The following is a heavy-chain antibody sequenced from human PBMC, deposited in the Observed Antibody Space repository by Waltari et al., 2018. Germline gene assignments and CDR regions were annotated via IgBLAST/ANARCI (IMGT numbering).Heavy chain of an antibody. CDR1: GFNLSGSA. V-gene: IGHV3-73*01. D-gene: IGHD3-3*01. Sequence: EVRLVESGGDVVPPGGSLKLSCVVNGFNLSGSAIHWVRQKPGKGLEWVGRVGTKATSHATFYGPSVEGRFTISRDDSHNTAFLHMKHLEGNDTGVYFCTRVTKGNTPRQFDYWGQGTLVTVSS. J-gene: IGHJ4*02. CDR3: TRVTKGNTPRQFDY. CDR2: VGTKATSHAT.